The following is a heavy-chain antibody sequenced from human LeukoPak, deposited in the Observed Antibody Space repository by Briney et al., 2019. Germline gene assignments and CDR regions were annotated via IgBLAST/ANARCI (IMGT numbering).Heavy chain of an antibody. CDR1: GYTFTSYG. Sequence: ASVKVSCKASGYTFTSYGISWVRQAPGPALEWMGWISAYNGNTNYAQKLQRRVTMTTNTSTSTAYMELRSLRSDDTAVYYCARIPGRLRADYYYYDMDVWGKGTTVTVSS. V-gene: IGHV1-18*01. CDR2: ISAYNGNT. D-gene: IGHD5-12*01. J-gene: IGHJ6*03. CDR3: ARIPGRLRADYYYYDMDV.